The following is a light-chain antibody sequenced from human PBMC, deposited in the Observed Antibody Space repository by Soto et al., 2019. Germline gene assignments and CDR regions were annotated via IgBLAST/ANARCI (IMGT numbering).Light chain of an antibody. V-gene: IGKV3-20*01. CDR2: GAS. CDR1: QTIYSKY. CDR3: QHYGTSPIT. J-gene: IGKJ5*01. Sequence: EFVLTQSPGTLSLSPGERATLSCRASQTIYSKYLGWYQKKPGQAPRLVIYGASFRATGIPDRFSGSGSGTDFTLTISGLEAEDFAVYYCQHYGTSPITFGQGTRLDIK.